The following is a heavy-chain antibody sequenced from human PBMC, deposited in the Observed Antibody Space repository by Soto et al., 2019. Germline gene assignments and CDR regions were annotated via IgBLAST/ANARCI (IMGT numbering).Heavy chain of an antibody. J-gene: IGHJ6*02. CDR1: GRTFSSYS. CDR3: ARGGAVAGDPNLQRYYYGMDV. D-gene: IGHD6-19*01. V-gene: IGHV1-69*02. CDR2: ITPVLGIA. Sequence: QVQLVQSGAEVKKPGSSVKVSCEASGRTFSSYSIIWVRQAPGQGLEWMGRITPVLGIANYAQKFQGRVTNTADKSTSTAYMDLSSLTFEDTAVYYCARGGAVAGDPNLQRYYYGMDVWGQGTTVTVSS.